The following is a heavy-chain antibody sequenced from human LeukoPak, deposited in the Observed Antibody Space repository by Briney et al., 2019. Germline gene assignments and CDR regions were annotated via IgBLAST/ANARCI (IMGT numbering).Heavy chain of an antibody. CDR1: GFTCISYW. J-gene: IGHJ4*02. CDR3: VRHTRRSPGDY. D-gene: IGHD1-26*01. Sequence: GGSLRLSCAASGFTCISYWMTWVRQAPGKGLEWMANIRDDGSDKYYVDSVKGRFTISRDNAQNTLLLQMDSLRVEDTAVYYCVRHTRRSPGDYWGQGTLVTVST. V-gene: IGHV3-7*01. CDR2: IRDDGSDK.